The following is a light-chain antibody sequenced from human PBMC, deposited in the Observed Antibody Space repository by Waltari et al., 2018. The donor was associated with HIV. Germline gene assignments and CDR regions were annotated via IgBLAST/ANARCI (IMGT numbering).Light chain of an antibody. J-gene: IGLJ2*01. CDR3: CSYAGRDTFVL. CDR1: SSDVGKFGY. Sequence: QSALTQPRSVSGSPGQSVTISCTGSSSDVGKFGYVSWYQYHPAKAPKVMIFDVSKRPSGVPDRFSGSKSGNTASLTISGLQAEDEADYYCCSYAGRDTFVLFGGGTKLTVL. CDR2: DVS. V-gene: IGLV2-11*01.